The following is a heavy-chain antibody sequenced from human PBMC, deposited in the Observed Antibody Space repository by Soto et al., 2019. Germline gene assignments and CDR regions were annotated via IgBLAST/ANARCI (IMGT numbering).Heavy chain of an antibody. CDR2: IDWDDDK. Sequence: SGPTLVNPTQTLTLTCTLSGFSLSTSGMCVSWIRQPPGKALEWLALIDWDDDKYYSTSLKTRLTISKDTSKNQVVLTMTNMDPVDTATYYCARMRFWSGYYTYFDYWGQGTQVTVSS. J-gene: IGHJ4*02. D-gene: IGHD3-3*01. CDR1: GFSLSTSGMC. CDR3: ARMRFWSGYYTYFDY. V-gene: IGHV2-70*01.